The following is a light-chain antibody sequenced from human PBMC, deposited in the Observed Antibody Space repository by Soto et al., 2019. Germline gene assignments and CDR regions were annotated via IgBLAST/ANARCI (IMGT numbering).Light chain of an antibody. V-gene: IGKV1-5*03. CDR2: RAS. J-gene: IGKJ3*01. Sequence: DIQMTQSPSSLSASVGDRVTITCRASQIINTWLAWYQQKPGKAPKLLIYRASNLVNGVPSRFSGSGSGTEFTLTISSLEPYDFSIYYCQQYETYSGTFGPGTKVDL. CDR1: QIINTW. CDR3: QQYETYSGT.